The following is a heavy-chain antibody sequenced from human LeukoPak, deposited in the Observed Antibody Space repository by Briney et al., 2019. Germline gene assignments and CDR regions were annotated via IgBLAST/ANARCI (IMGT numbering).Heavy chain of an antibody. V-gene: IGHV3-7*03. Sequence: PGGSLRLSCAASGFNFEIYWMSWVRQAPGKGLEWVANIKEDGREKHYVDSVKDRFTISRDNSKNTLYLQMNSLRAEDTAVYYCARDGTYCSGGSCYSDYWGQGTLVTVSS. CDR2: IKEDGREK. D-gene: IGHD2-15*01. J-gene: IGHJ4*02. CDR3: ARDGTYCSGGSCYSDY. CDR1: GFNFEIYW.